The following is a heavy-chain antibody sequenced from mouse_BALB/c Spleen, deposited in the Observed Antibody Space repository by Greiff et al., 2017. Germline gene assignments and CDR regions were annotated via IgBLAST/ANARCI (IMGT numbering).Heavy chain of an antibody. CDR3: ARGGGYYRYDRYFDY. V-gene: IGHV1-4*02. D-gene: IGHD2-14*01. J-gene: IGHJ2*01. Sequence: AAELARPGASVKMSCKASGYTFTSYTMHWVKQRPGQGLEWIGYINPSSGYTEYNQKFKDKTTLTADKSSSTAYMQLSSLTSEDSAVYYCARGGGYYRYDRYFDYWGQGTTLTVSS. CDR1: GYTFTSYT. CDR2: INPSSGYT.